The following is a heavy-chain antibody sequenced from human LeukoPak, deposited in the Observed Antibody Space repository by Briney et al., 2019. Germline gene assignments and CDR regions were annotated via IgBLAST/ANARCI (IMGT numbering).Heavy chain of an antibody. D-gene: IGHD3-22*01. Sequence: SETLSLICAVYGGSFSGYYWSWIRQPPGKGLEWIGEINHSGSTNYNPSLKSRVTISVDTSKNQFSLKLSSVTAADTAVYYCARASHYYDSSGYFHWGQGTLVTVSS. CDR1: GGSFSGYY. CDR2: INHSGST. J-gene: IGHJ4*02. V-gene: IGHV4-34*01. CDR3: ARASHYYDSSGYFH.